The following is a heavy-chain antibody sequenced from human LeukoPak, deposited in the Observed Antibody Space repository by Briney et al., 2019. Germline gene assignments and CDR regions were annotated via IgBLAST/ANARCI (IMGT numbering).Heavy chain of an antibody. CDR1: GFTFRSST. V-gene: IGHV3-30*01. Sequence: PGGSLRLSCAASGFTFRSSTMHWVRQAPGKGLEWVAVISYDGRDDGSDKYYADSVKGRFTISRDNSKNTLFLQMNSLRAEDTAVYYCARLEYSGSWWGQGTLVTVSS. CDR3: ARLEYSGSW. D-gene: IGHD6-6*01. J-gene: IGHJ4*02. CDR2: ISYDGRDDGSDK.